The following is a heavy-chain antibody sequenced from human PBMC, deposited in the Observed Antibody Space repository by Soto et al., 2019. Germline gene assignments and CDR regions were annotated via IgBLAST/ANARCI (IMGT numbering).Heavy chain of an antibody. J-gene: IGHJ4*02. CDR3: ARSIVVVTALDY. CDR2: INAGNGNT. Sequence: QGQLVQSGAEEKKPGASVKVSFKASGYTFTSYAMHWVRQAPGQRLAWMGGINAGNGNTKYSPKFQGRVTITRDTSASTAYMELSSLRSEDTAVYYCARSIVVVTALDYWGQGTLVTVSS. V-gene: IGHV1-3*05. D-gene: IGHD2-21*02. CDR1: GYTFTSYA.